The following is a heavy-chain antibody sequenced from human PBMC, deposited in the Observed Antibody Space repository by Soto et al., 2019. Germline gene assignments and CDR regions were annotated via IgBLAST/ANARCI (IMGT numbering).Heavy chain of an antibody. CDR1: GFSLSTSGVG. V-gene: IGHV2-5*02. CDR3: ARGLGSSWYLFGMDV. Sequence: QITLKESGPTLVKPTQTLTLTCTFSGFSLSTSGVGVGWIRQPPGKALEWLALIYWDDDKRYSPALKSRPTITKDTSKNQVVLTMTNMDPVDTATYYCARGLGSSWYLFGMDVWGQGTTVTVSS. D-gene: IGHD6-13*01. J-gene: IGHJ6*02. CDR2: IYWDDDK.